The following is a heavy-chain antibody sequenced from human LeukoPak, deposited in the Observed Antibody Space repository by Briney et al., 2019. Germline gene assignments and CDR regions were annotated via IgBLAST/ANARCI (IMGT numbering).Heavy chain of an antibody. J-gene: IGHJ4*02. D-gene: IGHD2-2*01. CDR2: IWYDGSNK. Sequence: GGSLRLSCAASAFTFSSYGMHWVRQAPGKGLEWVAVIWYDGSNKYYADSVKGRFTISRDNSKNTLYLQMNSLRAEDTAVYYCAREERSQLLLAHYFDYWGQGTLVTVSS. CDR1: AFTFSSYG. CDR3: AREERSQLLLAHYFDY. V-gene: IGHV3-33*01.